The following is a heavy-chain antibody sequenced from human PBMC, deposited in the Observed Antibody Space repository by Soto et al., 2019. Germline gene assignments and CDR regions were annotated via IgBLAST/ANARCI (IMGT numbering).Heavy chain of an antibody. CDR1: GYTFTGYY. Sequence: ASVKVSCKASGYTFTGYYMHWVRQAPGQGLEWMGWINPNSGGTNYAQKFQGRVTMTRDTSISTAYMELSRLRSDDTAMYYCARERMEYYYGSGSPFYYYGMDVWGQGTTVTVSS. V-gene: IGHV1-2*02. D-gene: IGHD3-10*01. CDR2: INPNSGGT. CDR3: ARERMEYYYGSGSPFYYYGMDV. J-gene: IGHJ6*02.